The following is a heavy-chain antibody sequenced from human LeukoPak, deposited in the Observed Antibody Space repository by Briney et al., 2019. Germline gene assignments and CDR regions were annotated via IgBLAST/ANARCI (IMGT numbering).Heavy chain of an antibody. CDR3: ATGDEDSPVNFYN. D-gene: IGHD5-24*01. CDR1: GFIFYDYT. CDR2: INWDGGST. J-gene: IGHJ1*01. Sequence: PPGSPRLSCVASGFIFYDYTMHRVRHAPGKGLQWVSLINWDGGSTYYDASVKGRFTGSRDNSKNSLYLQMNSLRTEDTAFYYCATGDEDSPVNFYNWGQGAWCPVSS. V-gene: IGHV3-43*01.